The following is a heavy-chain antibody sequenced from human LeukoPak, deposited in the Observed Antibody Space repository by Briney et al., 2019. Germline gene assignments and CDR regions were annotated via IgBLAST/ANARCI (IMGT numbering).Heavy chain of an antibody. J-gene: IGHJ4*02. CDR2: INPNSGGT. CDR1: GYTLTGYY. V-gene: IGHV1-2*02. D-gene: IGHD2-15*01. Sequence: ASVKVSCKASGYTLTGYYMHWVRQAPGQGLEWMGWINPNSGGTNYAQKFQGRVTMTRDTSISTAYMELSRLRSDDTAVYYCARIRKEVVAATGNFDYWGQGTLVTVSS. CDR3: ARIRKEVVAATGNFDY.